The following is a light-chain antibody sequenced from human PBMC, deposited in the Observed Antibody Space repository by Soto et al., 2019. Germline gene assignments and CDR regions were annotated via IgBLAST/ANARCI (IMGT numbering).Light chain of an antibody. CDR2: GAS. CDR1: QTVRSSY. CDR3: HQYSALPTT. V-gene: IGKV3-20*01. J-gene: IGKJ2*01. Sequence: EIVLTQSPGTLSLSPGERATLSCRASQTVRSSYLVWYQQKPGQALRLLIYGASSRATGIPDRFSGSGSGTDFALTISRLEPEDFAVYYCHQYSALPTTFGQGNKLEI.